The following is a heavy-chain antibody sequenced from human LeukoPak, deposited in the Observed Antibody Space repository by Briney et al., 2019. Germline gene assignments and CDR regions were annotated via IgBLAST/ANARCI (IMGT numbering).Heavy chain of an antibody. CDR3: AKERSGFNFDY. V-gene: IGHV3-11*04. J-gene: IGHJ4*02. CDR2: ISSSGSTI. CDR1: GFTFSDYY. Sequence: GGSLRLSCAASGFTFSDYYMSWIRQAPGKGLEWVSYISSSGSTIYYADSVKGRFTISRDNSKNTLYLQMNSLRAEDTAVYYCAKERSGFNFDYWGQGTLVTVSS. D-gene: IGHD1-1*01.